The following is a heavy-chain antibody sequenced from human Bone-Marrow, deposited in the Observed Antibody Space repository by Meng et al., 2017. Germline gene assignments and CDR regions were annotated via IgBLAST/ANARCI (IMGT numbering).Heavy chain of an antibody. Sequence: GESLKISCAASGFTFSSYEMNWVRQAPGKGLEWVSYISSSGSTIYYADSVKGRFTISRDNAKNSLYLQMNSLRAEDTAVYYCASHSWRYCSGGSCYEAGDYWGQGTLVTVSS. CDR3: ASHSWRYCSGGSCYEAGDY. J-gene: IGHJ4*02. V-gene: IGHV3-48*03. D-gene: IGHD2-15*01. CDR1: GFTFSSYE. CDR2: ISSSGSTI.